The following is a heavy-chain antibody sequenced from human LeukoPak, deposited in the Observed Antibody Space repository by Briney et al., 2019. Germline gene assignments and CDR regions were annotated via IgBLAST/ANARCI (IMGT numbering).Heavy chain of an antibody. Sequence: GASVKVSCKASGYTFTGYYMHWVRQAPGQGLEWMGWINPNSGGTNYAQKFQGRVTMTRDTSISTAYMELSRLRSDDTAVYYCAREYCSSTSCSKGGWLDPWGQGTLVTVSS. V-gene: IGHV1-2*02. J-gene: IGHJ5*02. CDR3: AREYCSSTSCSKGGWLDP. CDR1: GYTFTGYY. CDR2: INPNSGGT. D-gene: IGHD2-2*01.